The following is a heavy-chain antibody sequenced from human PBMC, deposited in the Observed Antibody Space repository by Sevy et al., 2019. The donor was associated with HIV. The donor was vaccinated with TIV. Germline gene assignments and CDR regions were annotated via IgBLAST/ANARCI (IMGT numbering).Heavy chain of an antibody. D-gene: IGHD5-12*01. Sequence: ASVKVSCKASGDTFGNYAIAWVRQPPGQGLEWMGGIIPVFGSANSAQKFQDRVTITADVSTSTAYMELRSLTSEDTAVYYCARSNPDGYNYSYYYGMDVWGQGTTVTVSS. CDR3: ARSNPDGYNYSYYYGMDV. CDR1: GDTFGNYA. V-gene: IGHV1-69*13. CDR2: IIPVFGSA. J-gene: IGHJ6*02.